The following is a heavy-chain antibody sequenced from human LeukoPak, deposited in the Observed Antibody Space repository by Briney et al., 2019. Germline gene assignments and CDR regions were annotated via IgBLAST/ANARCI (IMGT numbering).Heavy chain of an antibody. CDR3: ARDGRYCSGGSCYSTVGAFDI. V-gene: IGHV3-7*01. Sequence: GGSLRLSCAASGFTFSTYWMSWVRQAPGKGLEWVANIKLDGSKKSYVDSVKGRFTISRDNAKNSLYLQMNSLRAEDTAVYYCARDGRYCSGGSCYSTVGAFDIWGQGTMVTVSS. J-gene: IGHJ3*02. D-gene: IGHD2-15*01. CDR2: IKLDGSKK. CDR1: GFTFSTYW.